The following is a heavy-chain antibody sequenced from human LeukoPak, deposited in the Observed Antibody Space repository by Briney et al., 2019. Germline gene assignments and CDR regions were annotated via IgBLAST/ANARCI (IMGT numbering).Heavy chain of an antibody. CDR2: MHPGNGNT. Sequence: ASVKVSCKASGYRFISNYILWVRQAPGLGPEWMGWMHPGNGNTRYAEKFQGRVTMTRDTSINTAYMDLSSLRSDDTAVYYCAREGSYCVGGDCYSFDFWGQGTLITVSS. V-gene: IGHV1-2*02. D-gene: IGHD2-21*02. J-gene: IGHJ4*02. CDR1: GYRFISNY. CDR3: AREGSYCVGGDCYSFDF.